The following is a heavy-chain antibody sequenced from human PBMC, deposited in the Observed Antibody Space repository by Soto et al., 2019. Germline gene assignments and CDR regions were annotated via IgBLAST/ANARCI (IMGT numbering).Heavy chain of an antibody. Sequence: SLTIRVTWTVSGGTIGGHDWRRIMQHTKKGLEWIGYIYYSGSTNYNPSLKSRVTISVDTSKSQFSLTLTSATAADTAVYYCASRVEGLYSGNNRYYFDYWGQGTLVTVSS. J-gene: IGHJ4*02. CDR3: ASRVEGLYSGNNRYYFDY. D-gene: IGHD5-12*01. V-gene: IGHV4-59*11. CDR2: IYYSGST. CDR1: GGTIGGHD.